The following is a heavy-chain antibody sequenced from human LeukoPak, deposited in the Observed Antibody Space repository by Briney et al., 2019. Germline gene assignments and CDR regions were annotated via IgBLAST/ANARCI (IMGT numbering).Heavy chain of an antibody. CDR3: ARGGYYDSSGSDFDY. D-gene: IGHD3-22*01. J-gene: IGHJ4*02. V-gene: IGHV4-30-4*01. CDR2: IYYSGST. CDR1: GGSISSGDYY. Sequence: SETLPLTCTVSGGSISSGDYYWSWIRQPPGKGLEWIGYIYYSGSTYYNPSLKSRVTISVDTSKNQFSLKLSSVTAADTAVYYCARGGYYDSSGSDFDYWGQGTLVTVSS.